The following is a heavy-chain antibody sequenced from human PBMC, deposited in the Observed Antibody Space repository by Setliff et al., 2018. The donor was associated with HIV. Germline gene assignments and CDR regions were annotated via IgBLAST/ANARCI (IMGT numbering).Heavy chain of an antibody. CDR1: GGSISTYY. CDR2: IYTSGRT. Sequence: PSETLSLTCTVSGGSISTYYWTWIRQPPGKGLEWIGYIYTSGRTSYNPSLMSRLTISLDTSKNQFSLKLSSVTAADTAVYYCARQERYCTSADCYRYFNYWGQGTLVTVSS. J-gene: IGHJ4*02. D-gene: IGHD2-2*02. V-gene: IGHV4-4*09. CDR3: ARQERYCTSADCYRYFNY.